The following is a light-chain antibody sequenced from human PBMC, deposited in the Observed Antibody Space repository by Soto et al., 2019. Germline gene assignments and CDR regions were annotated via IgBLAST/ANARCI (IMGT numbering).Light chain of an antibody. V-gene: IGKV1-39*01. CDR2: GAS. CDR3: QQSYSTPGT. CDR1: QSISSY. J-gene: IGKJ1*01. Sequence: ILMPPYPISLSASVVDRVPITCRASQSISSYLNWYQQKPGKAPKLLIYGASSLQSGVPSRFSGSGSGTDFTLTISSLQPEDFATYYCQQSYSTPGTFGQGTKVDI.